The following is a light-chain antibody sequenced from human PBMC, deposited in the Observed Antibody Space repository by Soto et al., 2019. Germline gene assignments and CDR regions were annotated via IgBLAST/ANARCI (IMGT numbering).Light chain of an antibody. CDR3: LQDYNYPLT. Sequence: AIQMTQSPSSLSASFGDRVTITCRASQAIRNDLGWYQQKPGRAPKLLIFAASSLQTGVPSRFSGSGSGTDFTLTISGLQTEDFATYYCLQDYNYPLTFGQGTKVDIK. J-gene: IGKJ1*01. V-gene: IGKV1-6*01. CDR2: AAS. CDR1: QAIRND.